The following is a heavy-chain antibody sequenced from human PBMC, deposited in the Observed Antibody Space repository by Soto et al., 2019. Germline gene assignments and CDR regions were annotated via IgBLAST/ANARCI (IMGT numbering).Heavy chain of an antibody. CDR3: SKAVAEAYYYCGMDV. J-gene: IGHJ6*02. CDR1: RYTFTSYA. V-gene: IGHV1-3*01. CDR2: INAGNGNT. D-gene: IGHD6-19*01. Sequence: GASVKVPCQASRYTFTSYAMHWVRQAPGQRLEWMGWINAGNGNTKYSQKFQGRVTITRDKSASTAYMELSSLRSEDTAVYYCSKAVAEAYYYCGMDVWGQGTTVTVSS.